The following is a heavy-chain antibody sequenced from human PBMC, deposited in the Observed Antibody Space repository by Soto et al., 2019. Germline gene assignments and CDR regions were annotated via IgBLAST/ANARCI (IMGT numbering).Heavy chain of an antibody. CDR1: GGSINSGDYH. CDR2: IYYSGST. D-gene: IGHD3-16*01. CDR3: ARDYRVTYAGAMYX. J-gene: IGHJ6*02. Sequence: SETLSLTCTVSGGSINSGDYHWSWIPQSTGKDLELIGYIYYSGSTYYNPSLKSRIRISVDTSKNQFSLKVNSVTAADTAVYYCARDYRVTYAGAMYXWGQGTTVTVS. V-gene: IGHV4-30-4*01.